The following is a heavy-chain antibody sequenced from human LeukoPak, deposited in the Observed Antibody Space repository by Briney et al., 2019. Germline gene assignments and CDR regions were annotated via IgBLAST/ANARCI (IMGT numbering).Heavy chain of an antibody. J-gene: IGHJ4*02. CDR3: ARHRVASAYSSFDY. CDR1: GASISSTGYY. Sequence: SETLSLTCTASGASISSTGYYWGWIRQSPGKRLEWIGSLFNSGVTNYSPSLKSRVSTSVDTSNNHFSLRLTSLTAADTAIYYCARHRVASAYSSFDYWGQGTLVTVSS. D-gene: IGHD2-15*01. V-gene: IGHV4-39*01. CDR2: LFNSGVT.